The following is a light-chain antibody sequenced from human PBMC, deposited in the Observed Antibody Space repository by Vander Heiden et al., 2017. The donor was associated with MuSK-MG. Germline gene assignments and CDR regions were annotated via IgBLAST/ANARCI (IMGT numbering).Light chain of an antibody. Sequence: EFVFTQSPGTLSLSPGETATLSCRASQSVSSSYLAWYQQKPGQAPRLLIYGASSRATGIPDRFSGSGSGTDFTLTISRLEPEDFAVYYCQQYGSSPPTTFGQGTKVEIK. CDR1: QSVSSSY. J-gene: IGKJ1*01. CDR2: GAS. CDR3: QQYGSSPPTT. V-gene: IGKV3-20*01.